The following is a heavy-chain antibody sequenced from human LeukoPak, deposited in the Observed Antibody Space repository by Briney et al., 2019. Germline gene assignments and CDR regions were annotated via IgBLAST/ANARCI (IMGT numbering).Heavy chain of an antibody. Sequence: GGSLRLSCVVSGVNFSSFAMNWVRQAPGKGLEWGSIISKTGSIASRADSLKGRFTISRDSSKNTVYLLMNSLRAEDTALYYCATESFHYWGQGTLVAVSS. CDR3: ATESFHY. J-gene: IGHJ4*02. CDR1: GVNFSSFA. V-gene: IGHV3-23*01. D-gene: IGHD3-10*01. CDR2: ISKTGSIA.